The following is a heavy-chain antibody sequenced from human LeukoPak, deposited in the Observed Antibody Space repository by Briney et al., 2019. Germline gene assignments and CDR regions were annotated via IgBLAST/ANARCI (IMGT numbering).Heavy chain of an antibody. D-gene: IGHD1-26*01. CDR3: ARDGGGSYVPTDAFDI. Sequence: SETLSLTCTVSGCSISSGDYYWSWIRQPPGKGLEWIGYIYYSGSTYYNPSLKSRVTISVDTSKNQFSLKLSSVTAADTAVYYCARDGGGSYVPTDAFDIWGQGTMVTVSS. CDR1: GCSISSGDYY. CDR2: IYYSGST. V-gene: IGHV4-30-4*08. J-gene: IGHJ3*02.